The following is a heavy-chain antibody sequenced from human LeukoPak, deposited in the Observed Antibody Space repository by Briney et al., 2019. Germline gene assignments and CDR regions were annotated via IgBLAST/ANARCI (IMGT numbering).Heavy chain of an antibody. V-gene: IGHV3-23*01. J-gene: IGHJ4*02. CDR3: AKSQWFGELPYIDY. CDR2: IGGSGINT. Sequence: PGGSLRLSCAASGFTFSSYAMSWVRQAPGKGLEWVSAIGGSGINTYYADSVKGRFTISRDNSKNTLYLQMNSLRAEDTAVYYCAKSQWFGELPYIDYWGQGTLVTVSP. D-gene: IGHD3-10*01. CDR1: GFTFSSYA.